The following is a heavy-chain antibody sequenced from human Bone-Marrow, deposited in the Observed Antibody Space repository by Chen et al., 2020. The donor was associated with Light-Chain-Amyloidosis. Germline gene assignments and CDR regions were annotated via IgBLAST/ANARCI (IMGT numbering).Heavy chain of an antibody. J-gene: IGHJ4*02. CDR3: ARVAIDYGDSLRF. CDR2: IYDGGNK. V-gene: IGHV3-53*01. D-gene: IGHD4-17*01. CDR1: GFSVSANY. Sequence: EVLLEESGGGLIQPGGFLRLSCAAPGFSVSANYMSWVRQAPGKGLEWLSVIYDGGNKFYAEAVRGRFTISRDNSKNTLSLEMNNLRAEDTAMYYCARVAIDYGDSLRFWGQGTLVTVSS.